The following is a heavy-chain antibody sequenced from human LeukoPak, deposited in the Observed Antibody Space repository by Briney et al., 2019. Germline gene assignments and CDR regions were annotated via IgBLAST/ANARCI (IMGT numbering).Heavy chain of an antibody. CDR2: IYPGDSDT. Sequence: GESLKISCKGSGYSFTSYWIGWGRQMPGKGLEWMGIIYPGDSDTRYSPSFQGQVTISADKSISTAYLQWSSLKASDTAMYYCARLRMTVVVVAATQSEGENWFDPWGQGTLVTVSS. V-gene: IGHV5-51*01. D-gene: IGHD2-15*01. CDR3: ARLRMTVVVVAATQSEGENWFDP. J-gene: IGHJ5*02. CDR1: GYSFTSYW.